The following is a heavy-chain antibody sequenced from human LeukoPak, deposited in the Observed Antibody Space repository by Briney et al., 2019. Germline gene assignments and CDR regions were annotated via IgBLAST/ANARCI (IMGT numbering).Heavy chain of an antibody. V-gene: IGHV3-30*18. CDR2: ISYDGSNK. D-gene: IGHD3-10*01. J-gene: IGHJ4*02. CDR1: GFTFSSYG. CDR3: AKFDWFGESSGDY. Sequence: GGSLRLSCAASGFTFSSYGMHWVRQAPGKGLEWVAVISYDGSNKYYADSVKGRFTISRDNSKNTLYLQMNSLRAEDTAVYYCAKFDWFGESSGDYWGQGTLATVSS.